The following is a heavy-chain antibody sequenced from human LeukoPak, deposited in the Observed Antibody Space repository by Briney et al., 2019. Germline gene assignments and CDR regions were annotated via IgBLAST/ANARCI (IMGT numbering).Heavy chain of an antibody. Sequence: PGGSLRLSCAASGFTFSSFEMKWVRQAPGKGLEWVSYTSSGGSTIYYADSVKGRFTISRDNAKNSLYLQMNSLRAEDTAVYYCAELGITMIGGVWGKGTTVTISS. CDR3: AELGITMIGGV. V-gene: IGHV3-48*03. J-gene: IGHJ6*04. CDR1: GFTFSSFE. CDR2: TSSGGSTI. D-gene: IGHD3-10*02.